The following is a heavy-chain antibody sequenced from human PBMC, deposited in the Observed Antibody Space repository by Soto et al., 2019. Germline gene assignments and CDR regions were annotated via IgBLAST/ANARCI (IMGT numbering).Heavy chain of an antibody. Sequence: SVKVSCQASGGTYSTYTITWVRQAPGQGLEWMGRIIPIIGIINYAQKFQGRVTISADKFTGTAYMELTGLRSDDTAVYYCAGDPDSHYNDSHASSYPWGQGTLVTVSS. CDR3: AGDPDSHYNDSHASSYP. CDR1: GGTYSTYT. J-gene: IGHJ5*02. V-gene: IGHV1-69*04. CDR2: IIPIIGII. D-gene: IGHD4-4*01.